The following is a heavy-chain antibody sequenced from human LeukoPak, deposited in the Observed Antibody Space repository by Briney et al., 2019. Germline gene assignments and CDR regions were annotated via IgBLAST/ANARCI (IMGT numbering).Heavy chain of an antibody. CDR3: ANSVVAAIPVDY. D-gene: IGHD2-15*01. J-gene: IGHJ4*02. CDR2: ISGSGGST. Sequence: GGSLRLSCAASGFTFSGYAMSWVRQAPGKGLEWVSAISGSGGSTYYADSVKGRFTISRDNSKNTLYLQMNSLRAEDTAVYYCANSVVAAIPVDYWGQGTLVTVSS. V-gene: IGHV3-23*01. CDR1: GFTFSGYA.